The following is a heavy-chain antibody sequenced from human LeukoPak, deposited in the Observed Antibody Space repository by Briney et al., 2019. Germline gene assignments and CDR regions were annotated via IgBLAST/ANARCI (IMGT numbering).Heavy chain of an antibody. D-gene: IGHD2-2*02. J-gene: IGHJ5*02. CDR2: IYTSGST. V-gene: IGHV4-61*02. Sequence: SQTLSLTCTVSGGSISSGSYYWSWIRQPAGKGLERIGRIYTSGSTNYNPSLKSRVTISVDTSKNQFSLKLSSVTAADTAVYYCARGIVVVPAAIEWFDPWGQGTLVTVSS. CDR3: ARGIVVVPAAIEWFDP. CDR1: GGSISSGSYY.